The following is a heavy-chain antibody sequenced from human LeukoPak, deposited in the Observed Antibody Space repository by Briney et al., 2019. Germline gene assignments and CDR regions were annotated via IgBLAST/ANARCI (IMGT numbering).Heavy chain of an antibody. CDR2: ILGGGGTT. D-gene: IGHD2-2*01. CDR1: GFTFNYYA. J-gene: IGHJ4*02. V-gene: IGHV3-23*01. CDR3: AKDYKGVPAAQSFDY. Sequence: PGGSLRLSCVASGFTFNYYAMNWVRQAPGKGLEWVSAILGGGGTTSYADSVKGRFTISRDNSKNTLYLQMNSLSAEDTAVYYCAKDYKGVPAAQSFDYWGQGTLVTVSS.